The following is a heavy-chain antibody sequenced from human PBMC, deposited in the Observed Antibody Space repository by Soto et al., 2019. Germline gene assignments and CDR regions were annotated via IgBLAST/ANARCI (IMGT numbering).Heavy chain of an antibody. CDR1: GGTFSSYA. CDR2: IIPSFGTA. Sequence: SVKVSCKASGGTFSSYAISWVRQAPGQGLEWMGGIIPSFGTANYAQKFQGRVTITADESTSTAYMELSSLRSEDTAVYYCARDRGYYDSSGYPSPFYYYGMDVWGQGTTVTVSS. V-gene: IGHV1-69*13. CDR3: ARDRGYYDSSGYPSPFYYYGMDV. J-gene: IGHJ6*02. D-gene: IGHD3-22*01.